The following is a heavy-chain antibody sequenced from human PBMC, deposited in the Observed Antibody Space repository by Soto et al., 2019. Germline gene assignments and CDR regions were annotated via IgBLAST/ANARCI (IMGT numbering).Heavy chain of an antibody. CDR2: IWYDGSNK. D-gene: IGHD4-17*01. CDR1: GFTFSSYG. CDR3: ARDHYGDYVGWFEP. Sequence: QVQLVESGGGVVQPGRSLRLSCAASGFTFSSYGMHWVRQAPGKGLEWVAVIWYDGSNKYYADSVKGRFTISRDNSKNTLYLQTNSLRAEDTAVYYCARDHYGDYVGWFEPWGQGTLVTVSS. J-gene: IGHJ5*02. V-gene: IGHV3-33*01.